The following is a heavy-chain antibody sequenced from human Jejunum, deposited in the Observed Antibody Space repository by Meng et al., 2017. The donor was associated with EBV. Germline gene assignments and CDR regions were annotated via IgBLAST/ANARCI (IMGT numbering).Heavy chain of an antibody. CDR1: GFTFNSHT. V-gene: IGHV3-23*04. CDR2: ITDSGGST. CDR3: AKLTRA. Sequence: RVVASGGGLVQPGGSLRLSCAASGFTFNSHTMSWVRQAPGKGLEWVSAITDSGGSTYYTDSVKGRFTISRDNSKNTLYLQMNSLRAEDTAVYYCAKLTRAWGQGTLVTVSS. J-gene: IGHJ5*02.